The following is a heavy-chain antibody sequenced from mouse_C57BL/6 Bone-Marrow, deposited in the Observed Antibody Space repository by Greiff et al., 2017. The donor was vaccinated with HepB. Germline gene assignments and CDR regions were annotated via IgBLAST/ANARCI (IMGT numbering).Heavy chain of an antibody. J-gene: IGHJ2*01. D-gene: IGHD2-2*01. Sequence: QVHVKQSGAELARPGASVKLSCKASGYTFTSYGISWVKQRTGQGLEWIGEIYPRSGNTYYNEKFKGKATLTADKSSSTAYMELRSLTSEDSAVYFCAGGLRLAENYWGQGTTLTVSS. CDR1: GYTFTSYG. V-gene: IGHV1-81*01. CDR2: IYPRSGNT. CDR3: AGGLRLAENY.